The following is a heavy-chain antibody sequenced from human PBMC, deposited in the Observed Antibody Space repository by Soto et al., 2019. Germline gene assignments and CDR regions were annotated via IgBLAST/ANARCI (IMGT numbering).Heavy chain of an antibody. CDR3: ARFPTSIVVVVGAADAFDI. Sequence: GSLRPSGSASGFTFSNYNMNWVRQAPGKGLEWLSYISSYSSTKYYADSVEVRFTISRDNAKNSLFLQMNSLRDEDTAVYYCARFPTSIVVVVGAADAFDIWGQGTVVTV. CDR1: GFTFSNYN. CDR2: ISSYSSTK. D-gene: IGHD2-15*01. V-gene: IGHV3-48*02. J-gene: IGHJ3*02.